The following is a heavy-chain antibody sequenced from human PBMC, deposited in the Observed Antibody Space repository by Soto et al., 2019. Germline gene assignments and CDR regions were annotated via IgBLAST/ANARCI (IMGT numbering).Heavy chain of an antibody. CDR3: AADRQAQWLVRQVTFDP. J-gene: IGHJ5*02. V-gene: IGHV1-46*01. Sequence: ASVKVSCKASGYTFTSYGISWVRQAPGQGLEWMGIINPSGGSTSYAQKFQGRVTMTRDTSTSTVYMELSSLRSEDTAVYYCAADRQAQWLVRQVTFDPWGQGTLVTVSS. CDR1: GYTFTSYG. D-gene: IGHD6-19*01. CDR2: INPSGGST.